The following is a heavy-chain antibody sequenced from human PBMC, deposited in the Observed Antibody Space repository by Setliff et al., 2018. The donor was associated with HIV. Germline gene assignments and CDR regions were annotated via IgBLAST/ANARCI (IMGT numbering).Heavy chain of an antibody. D-gene: IGHD3-3*01. Sequence: SETLSLTCAVSGYSISDGYYWGWIRQPPGKGPEWIGSIHHSGSAHFNPSLKSRVTISLDTSKNQFSLKLSSVTAADTAVYYCARARFWSGYYTGDNYYYMDVWGKGTTVTVSS. V-gene: IGHV4-38-2*01. CDR2: IHHSGSA. CDR1: GYSISDGYY. CDR3: ARARFWSGYYTGDNYYYMDV. J-gene: IGHJ6*03.